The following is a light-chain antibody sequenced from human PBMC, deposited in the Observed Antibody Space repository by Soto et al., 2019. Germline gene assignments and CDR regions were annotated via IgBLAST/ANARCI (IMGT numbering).Light chain of an antibody. CDR3: QQSYSTPRT. CDR2: AAS. Sequence: DIQVTQSPSSLSASVGDRVTITCRASQSISSYLNWYQQKPGKAPKLLIYAASSLQSGVPSRFSGSGSGTDFTLTISSLQPEDFATYYCQQSYSTPRTFGQGTKVE. V-gene: IGKV1-39*01. J-gene: IGKJ1*01. CDR1: QSISSY.